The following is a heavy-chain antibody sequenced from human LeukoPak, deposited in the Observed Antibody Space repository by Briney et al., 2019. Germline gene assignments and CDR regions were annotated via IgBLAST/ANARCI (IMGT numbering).Heavy chain of an antibody. CDR3: GASRQYVGAFDI. V-gene: IGHV3-48*04. D-gene: IGHD3-16*01. Sequence: GGSLRLSCAASGFTFSSYAMSWVRQAPGKGLEWISYISSSSTIIKYADSVRGRFTISRDDARESLYLQMSSLRADDTAIYYCGASRQYVGAFDIWGQGTLVTVSS. CDR2: ISSSSTII. CDR1: GFTFSSYA. J-gene: IGHJ3*02.